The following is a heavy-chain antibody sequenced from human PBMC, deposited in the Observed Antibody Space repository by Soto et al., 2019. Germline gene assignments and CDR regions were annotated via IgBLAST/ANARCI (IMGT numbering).Heavy chain of an antibody. Sequence: PVGSLRLSCTASGFTFGDYAMSWVRQAPGKGLEWVGFIRSKAYGGTTEYAASVKGRFTISRDDSKSIAYLQMNSLKTEDTAVYYCTSDGRLRRGYYYYGMDVWGQGTTVTVSS. J-gene: IGHJ6*02. CDR1: GFTFGDYA. D-gene: IGHD3-10*01. CDR2: IRSKAYGGTT. V-gene: IGHV3-49*04. CDR3: TSDGRLRRGYYYYGMDV.